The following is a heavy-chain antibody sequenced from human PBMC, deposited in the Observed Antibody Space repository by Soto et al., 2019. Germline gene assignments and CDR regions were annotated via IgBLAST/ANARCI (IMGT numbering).Heavy chain of an antibody. CDR3: ARDWSRAAPNPRYGMDV. CDR1: GFIFSDFS. CDR2: ISGDGSST. Sequence: GRSLRLSXAASGFIFSDFSMSWIRQAPGKGLEWISYISGDGSSTNYAGSVKGRFSISRDNANNSLYLQLNTLRADDTAVYYCARDWSRAAPNPRYGMDVWGHGTTVTVSS. J-gene: IGHJ6*02. D-gene: IGHD6-6*01. V-gene: IGHV3-11*01.